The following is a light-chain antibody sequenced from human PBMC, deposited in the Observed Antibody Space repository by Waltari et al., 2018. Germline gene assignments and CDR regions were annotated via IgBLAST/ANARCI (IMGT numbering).Light chain of an antibody. CDR3: QVWQSCSDQWV. Sequence: SYVVTQPPSVSVAPGQTARITCGGNNIGTNTVNWYQQKAGQAPVLVVFDDSDRPSGIPERVSGSNSGNTATLTITRVEDGDEADYYCQVWQSCSDQWVFGGGTKVTVL. CDR1: NIGTNT. CDR2: DDS. J-gene: IGLJ3*02. V-gene: IGLV3-21*02.